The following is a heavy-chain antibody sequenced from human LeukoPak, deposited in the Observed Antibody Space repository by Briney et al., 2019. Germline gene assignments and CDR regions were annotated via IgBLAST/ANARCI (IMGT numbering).Heavy chain of an antibody. CDR2: FDPEDGET. CDR1: GYTLTVIS. J-gene: IGHJ4*02. V-gene: IGHV1-24*01. Sequence: ASVKVSCKVSGYTLTVISMHWVRQPPGKGIERVGGFDPEDGETIYAQKFQGRVTMTEDTSTDTDYMELSSLRSEDTAVYYCATDWPQGAYYFDYWGQGTLVTVSS. CDR3: ATDWPQGAYYFDY. D-gene: IGHD1-26*01.